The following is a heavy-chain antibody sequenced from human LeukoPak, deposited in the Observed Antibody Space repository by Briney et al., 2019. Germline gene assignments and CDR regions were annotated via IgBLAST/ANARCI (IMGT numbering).Heavy chain of an antibody. CDR1: GGSFSGYY. J-gene: IGHJ4*02. Sequence: PSETLSLTCAVYGGSFSGYYWSWIRQPPGKGLEWIGEINHSGSTNYNPSLKSRVTISVDTSKNQFSLKLSSVTAADTAVYYCASRRLYGRHLLNGPFDDWSQGTLVTVSA. D-gene: IGHD2-8*01. V-gene: IGHV4-34*01. CDR2: INHSGST. CDR3: ASRRLYGRHLLNGPFDD.